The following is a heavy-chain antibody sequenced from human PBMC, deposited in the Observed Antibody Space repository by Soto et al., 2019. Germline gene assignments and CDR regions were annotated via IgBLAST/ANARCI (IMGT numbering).Heavy chain of an antibody. D-gene: IGHD3-9*01. CDR1: GFTFSSYG. CDR2: ISYDGSNK. CDR3: AKEYYDILTGYFSHDDAFDI. Sequence: QVQLVESGGGVVQPGRSLRLSCAASGFTFSSYGMHWVRQAPGKGLEWVAVISYDGSNKYYADSVKGRFTISRDNSKNTLYLQMNSLRAEDTAVYYCAKEYYDILTGYFSHDDAFDIWGQGTMVTVSS. J-gene: IGHJ3*02. V-gene: IGHV3-30*18.